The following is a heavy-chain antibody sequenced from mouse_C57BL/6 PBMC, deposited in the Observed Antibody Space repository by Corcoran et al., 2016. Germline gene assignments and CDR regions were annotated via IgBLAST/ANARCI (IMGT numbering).Heavy chain of an antibody. CDR2: INPNNGGT. J-gene: IGHJ1*03. CDR3: ARKGLYDGYPYFDV. D-gene: IGHD2-3*01. CDR1: GYTFTDYY. Sequence: EVQLQQSGPELVKPGASVKISCKASGYTFTDYYMNWVKQSHGKSLEWIGDINPNNGGTSYNQKFKGKATLTVDKSSSTAYMELRSLTSEDSAVYYCARKGLYDGYPYFDVWGTGTTVTVSS. V-gene: IGHV1-26*01.